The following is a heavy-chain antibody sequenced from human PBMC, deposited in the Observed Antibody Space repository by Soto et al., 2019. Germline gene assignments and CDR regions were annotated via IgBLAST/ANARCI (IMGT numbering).Heavy chain of an antibody. CDR1: GGSISSSSYN. CDR2: IYYNGDT. J-gene: IGHJ3*02. Sequence: KPSETLSLTCSVSGGSISSSSYNWDWIRQPPGKGLEWIGTIYYNGDTDYNPSLKSRATISVDASDYQFSLKLSSVTAADTSIYYCARFSGNAFDIWGHGTMVT. CDR3: ARFSGNAFDI. V-gene: IGHV4-39*01.